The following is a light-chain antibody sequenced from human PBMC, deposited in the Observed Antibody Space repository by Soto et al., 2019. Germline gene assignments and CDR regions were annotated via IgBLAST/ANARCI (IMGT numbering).Light chain of an antibody. CDR3: QQYYSYPRA. CDR2: AAS. Sequence: AIPMTQSPSSLSASTGDRVTITCRASQGISSYLAWYQQKPGKAPKLLIYAASTLQSGVPSRFSGSGSATVFTLTSSFLQSEDFATYYYQQYYSYPRAFGQGTKVEIK. V-gene: IGKV1-8*01. CDR1: QGISSY. J-gene: IGKJ1*01.